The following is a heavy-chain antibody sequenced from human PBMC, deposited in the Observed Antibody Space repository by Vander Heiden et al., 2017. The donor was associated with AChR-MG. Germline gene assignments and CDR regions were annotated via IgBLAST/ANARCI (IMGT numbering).Heavy chain of an antibody. J-gene: IGHJ3*02. CDR3: TTIDSFDI. CDR1: GFTFGDHA. Sequence: EVQLVESGGGLVQPGRSLRLSCRGSGFTFGDHAMSWVRQAPGKGLEWVGFIRRKAYGGATAYAASVEGRFTISRDDSKSIDYLQMNSLKTEDTAVYDCTTIDSFDIWGQGTMVTVS. V-gene: IGHV3-49*04. CDR2: IRRKAYGGAT.